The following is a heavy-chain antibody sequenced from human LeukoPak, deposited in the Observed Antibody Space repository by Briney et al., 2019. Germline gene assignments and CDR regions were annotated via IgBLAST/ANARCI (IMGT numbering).Heavy chain of an antibody. Sequence: PSETLSLTCTVSGGSISSGGFYWSWIRQPPGKGLEWIGYIYHSGSPFYNPSLKSRVTISVDRSKNQLSLRLSSVTAADTAVYYCAREGVAMTTLTPDAFDIWGQGTMVTVSS. CDR3: AREGVAMTTLTPDAFDI. CDR1: GGSISSGGFY. CDR2: IYHSGSP. V-gene: IGHV4-30-2*01. D-gene: IGHD4-17*01. J-gene: IGHJ3*02.